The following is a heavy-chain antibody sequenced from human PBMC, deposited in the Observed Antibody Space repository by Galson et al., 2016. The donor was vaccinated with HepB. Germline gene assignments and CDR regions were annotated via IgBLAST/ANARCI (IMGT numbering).Heavy chain of an antibody. CDR3: ARVVFGSVLIGHFDP. Sequence: ETLSLTCTVSGGSINNNSFYWGWIRQPPGKGLEWIGNVYYRGTTYYNPSLKRRVTISIDTSRNEFSLCLKSVTAADTAVYYCARVVFGSVLIGHFDPWGQGALVTVSS. V-gene: IGHV4-39*07. CDR2: VYYRGTT. CDR1: GGSINNNSFY. D-gene: IGHD3-10*01. J-gene: IGHJ5*02.